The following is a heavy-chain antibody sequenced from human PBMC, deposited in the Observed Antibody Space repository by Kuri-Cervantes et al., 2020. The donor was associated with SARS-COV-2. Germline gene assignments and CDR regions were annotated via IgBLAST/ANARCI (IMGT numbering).Heavy chain of an antibody. CDR3: AKDLGRPNWFDP. CDR2: ISSSGSTI. J-gene: IGHJ5*02. CDR1: GFTFSSYA. V-gene: IGHV3-11*01. Sequence: GGSLRLSCAASGFTFSSYAMSWIRQAPGKGLEWVSYISSSGSTIYYADSVKGRFTISRDNAKNSLYLQMNSLRAEDTAVYYCAKDLGRPNWFDPWGQGTLVTVSS.